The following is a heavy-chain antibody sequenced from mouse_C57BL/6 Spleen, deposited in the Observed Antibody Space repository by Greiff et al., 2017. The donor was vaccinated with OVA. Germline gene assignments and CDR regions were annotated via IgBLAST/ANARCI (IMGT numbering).Heavy chain of an antibody. J-gene: IGHJ1*03. V-gene: IGHV7-3*01. CDR2: IRNKANGYTT. Sequence: EVKLVESGGGLVQPGGSLSLSCAASGFTFTDYYMSWVRQPPGKALEWLGFIRNKANGYTTEYSASVKGRFTISRDNSQSILYLQMNALRAEDSATYYCASKNWDYWYFDVWGTGTTVTVSS. CDR3: ASKNWDYWYFDV. D-gene: IGHD4-1*01. CDR1: GFTFTDYY.